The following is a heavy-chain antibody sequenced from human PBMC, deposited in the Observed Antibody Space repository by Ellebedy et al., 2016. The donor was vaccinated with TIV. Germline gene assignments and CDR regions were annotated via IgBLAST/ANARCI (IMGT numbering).Heavy chain of an antibody. J-gene: IGHJ6*02. D-gene: IGHD6-19*01. CDR3: AKREQWLYYGMDV. CDR2: IKQDGSAK. Sequence: GGSLRLXCAASGFTFSSYWMQWVRQAPGKGLEWVANIKQDGSAKYYVDSVKGRFTISRDNSENTLYLEMNSLRAEDTAVYYCAKREQWLYYGMDVWGQGTTVTVSS. CDR1: GFTFSSYW. V-gene: IGHV3-7*03.